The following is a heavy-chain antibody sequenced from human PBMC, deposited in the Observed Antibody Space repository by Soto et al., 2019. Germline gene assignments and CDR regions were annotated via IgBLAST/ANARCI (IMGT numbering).Heavy chain of an antibody. CDR1: GGSISSYY. V-gene: IGHV4-59*01. CDR3: ARFSGSYYCAMDV. Sequence: PSETLSLTCTVSGGSISSYYWSWIRQPPGKGLEWIGYIYYSGSTNYNPSLKSRVTISVDTSKNQFSLKLSSVTAADTALYYCARFSGSYYCAMDVWGQGSTVTVSS. D-gene: IGHD6-19*01. J-gene: IGHJ6*02. CDR2: IYYSGST.